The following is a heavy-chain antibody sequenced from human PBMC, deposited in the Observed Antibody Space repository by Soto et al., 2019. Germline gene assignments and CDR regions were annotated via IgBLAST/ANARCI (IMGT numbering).Heavy chain of an antibody. CDR3: ARDSVLAYYSRHRNPYWFDP. CDR1: GGSVGSGSYY. D-gene: IGHD3-10*01. V-gene: IGHV4-61*03. Sequence: PSETLSLTCAVSGGSVGSGSYYWSWIRQPRGKGLEWIGYIYYSGNTDYNPSLRGRASISVNKAKNHFSLQLTSVTAADTAIYYCARDSVLAYYSRHRNPYWFDPWGQGTLVTVSS. J-gene: IGHJ5*02. CDR2: IYYSGNT.